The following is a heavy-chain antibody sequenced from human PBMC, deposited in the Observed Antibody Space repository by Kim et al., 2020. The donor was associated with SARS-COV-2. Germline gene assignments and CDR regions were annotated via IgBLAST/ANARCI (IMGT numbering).Heavy chain of an antibody. CDR3: AREGRGSWSGGGFDY. Sequence: SETLSLTCTVSGGSISSGGYYWSWIRQHPGKGLEWIGYIYYSGSTYYNPSLKSRVTISVDTSKNQFSLKLSSVTAADTAVYYCAREGRGSWSGGGFDYWGQGTLVTVSS. D-gene: IGHD6-13*01. J-gene: IGHJ4*02. CDR1: GGSISSGGYY. CDR2: IYYSGST. V-gene: IGHV4-31*03.